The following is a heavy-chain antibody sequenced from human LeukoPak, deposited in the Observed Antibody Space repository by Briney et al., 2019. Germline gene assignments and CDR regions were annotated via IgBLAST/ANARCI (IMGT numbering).Heavy chain of an antibody. V-gene: IGHV4-34*01. CDR3: ARGPPLTYDGSGYYFFDY. J-gene: IGHJ4*02. CDR2: INHGGST. CDR1: GGSFSGYF. D-gene: IGHD3-22*01. Sequence: SETLSLTCAVYGGSFSGYFWTWIRQPPGKGLEWIGEINHGGSTNYNPSLKSRVTISVDTSKNHFSLKLSSLTAADTAVFYCARGPPLTYDGSGYYFFDYWGQGTLVTVSS.